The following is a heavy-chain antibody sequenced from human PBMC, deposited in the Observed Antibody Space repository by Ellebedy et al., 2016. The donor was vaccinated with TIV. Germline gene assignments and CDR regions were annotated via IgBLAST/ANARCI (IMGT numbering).Heavy chain of an antibody. V-gene: IGHV1-8*01. CDR2: VNPNSGDT. Sequence: AASVNVSCKASRYTFTKYNINWVRQSTGQGLEWLGWVNPNSGDTDYAKKFRDRVTMTRDTSTNTAYLELSSLRSEDTAVYYCAREDAFDIWGQGTMVTVSS. CDR1: RYTFTKYN. J-gene: IGHJ3*02. CDR3: AREDAFDI.